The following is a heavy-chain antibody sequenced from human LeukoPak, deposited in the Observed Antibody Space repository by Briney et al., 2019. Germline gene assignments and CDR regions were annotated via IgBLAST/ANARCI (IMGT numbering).Heavy chain of an antibody. CDR1: GFTFSSYA. CDR3: MRRRTGGSSKFLWDY. Sequence: PGGSLRLSCAASGFTFSSYAISWVRQAPGKGLEWVSDISGIVGSTYYGDSVKGRFTSSRDNSMKTMYLQMNSLRAEDTAVYYCMRRRTGGSSKFLWDYWGQGTLVTVSS. D-gene: IGHD1-26*01. V-gene: IGHV3-23*01. J-gene: IGHJ4*02. CDR2: ISGIVGST.